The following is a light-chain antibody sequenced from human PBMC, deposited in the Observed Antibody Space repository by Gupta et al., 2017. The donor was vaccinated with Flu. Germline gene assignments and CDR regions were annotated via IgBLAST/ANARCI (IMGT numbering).Light chain of an antibody. J-gene: IGKJ2*01. CDR1: QGLVYSDGETY. Sequence: VPLGQPASISCRASQGLVYSDGETYLSWLHQRPGQPPRLLIYKISKRFSGVPDRFSGSGAGTDFTLKISRVEAEDVGVYYCLQLTHVPHTFGQGTKLEIK. V-gene: IGKV2-24*01. CDR3: LQLTHVPHT. CDR2: KIS.